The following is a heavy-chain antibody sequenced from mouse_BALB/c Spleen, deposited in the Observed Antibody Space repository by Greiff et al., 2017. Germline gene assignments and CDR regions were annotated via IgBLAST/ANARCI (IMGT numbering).Heavy chain of an antibody. J-gene: IGHJ4*01. D-gene: IGHD2-1*01. CDR3: ARKGNSYAMDY. V-gene: IGHV1-69*01. CDR1: GYTFTDYW. Sequence: VQLQQSGAELVMPGASVKMSCKASGYTFTDYWMHWVKQRPGQGLEWIGAIDTSDSYTSYNQKFKGKATLTVDESSSTAYMQLSSLTSEDSAVYYCARKGNSYAMDYWGQGTSVTVSS. CDR2: IDTSDSYT.